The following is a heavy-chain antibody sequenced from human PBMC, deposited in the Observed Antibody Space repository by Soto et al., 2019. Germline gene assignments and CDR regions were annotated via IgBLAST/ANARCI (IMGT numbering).Heavy chain of an antibody. CDR1: GFNFDDYG. Sequence: EVQLLESGGGLVQPGRSLTLSYEASGFNFDDYGMHWVRQVPGKGLEWVSGISWNSATIGYADSVKGRFIISRDNAKKSLSLQMSSLRGADAALYYCAKESGYDWALDSWGQGTLVTVSS. V-gene: IGHV3-9*01. CDR2: ISWNSATI. CDR3: AKESGYDWALDS. D-gene: IGHD5-12*01. J-gene: IGHJ4*02.